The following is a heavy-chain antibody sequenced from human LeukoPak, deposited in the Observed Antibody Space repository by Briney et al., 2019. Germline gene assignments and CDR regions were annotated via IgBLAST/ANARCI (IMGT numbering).Heavy chain of an antibody. Sequence: SETLSLTCTVSGGSFSSSSYYWGWIRQPPGKGLEWIGGIHYSGNTYYNPSLKSRVTISVDTSKNQFSLKLSSVTAADTAVYYCARLGAGPTYYDFWSGYSSFYFDYWGQGTLVTVSS. CDR1: GGSFSSSSYY. CDR3: ARLGAGPTYYDFWSGYSSFYFDY. J-gene: IGHJ4*02. V-gene: IGHV4-39*01. CDR2: IHYSGNT. D-gene: IGHD3-3*01.